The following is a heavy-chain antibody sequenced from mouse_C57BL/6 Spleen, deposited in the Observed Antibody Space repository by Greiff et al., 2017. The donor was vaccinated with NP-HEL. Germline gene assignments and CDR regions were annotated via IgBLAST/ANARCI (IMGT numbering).Heavy chain of an antibody. CDR3: ARQLGYYFDY. D-gene: IGHD4-1*02. Sequence: QVHVKQSGAELVKPGASVKISCKASGYAFSSYWMNWVKQRPGKGLEWIGQIYPGDGDTNYNGKFKGKATLTADKSSSTAYMQLSSLTSEDSAVYFCARQLGYYFDYWGQGTTLTVSS. V-gene: IGHV1-80*01. CDR1: GYAFSSYW. CDR2: IYPGDGDT. J-gene: IGHJ2*01.